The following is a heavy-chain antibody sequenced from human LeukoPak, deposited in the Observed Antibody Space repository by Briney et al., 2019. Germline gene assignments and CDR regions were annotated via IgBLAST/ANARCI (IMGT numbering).Heavy chain of an antibody. Sequence: GASVKVSCKASGYTFTSYDINWVRQATGQGLEWMGWMNPNSGNTGYAQKFQGRVTMTRNTSISTAYMELSSLRSEDTAVYYCARLGPGPQVLWGAFDIWGQGTMVTVSS. CDR1: GYTFTSYD. V-gene: IGHV1-8*01. CDR3: ARLGPGPQVLWGAFDI. D-gene: IGHD3-10*01. J-gene: IGHJ3*02. CDR2: MNPNSGNT.